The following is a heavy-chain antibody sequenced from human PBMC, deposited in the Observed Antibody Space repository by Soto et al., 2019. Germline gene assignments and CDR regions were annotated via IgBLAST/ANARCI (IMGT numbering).Heavy chain of an antibody. CDR3: ETRGLWYFDY. CDR2: INHSGST. V-gene: IGHV4-34*01. J-gene: IGHJ4*02. CDR1: GGSFSGYY. Sequence: QVQLQQWGAGLLKPSETLSLTCAVYGGSFSGYYWSWIRQPPGKGLEWIGEINHSGSTNYNPSLKSRVTISVDTSKNQSSLKLSSVTAADTAVYYCETRGLWYFDYWGQGTLVTVSS. D-gene: IGHD3-10*01.